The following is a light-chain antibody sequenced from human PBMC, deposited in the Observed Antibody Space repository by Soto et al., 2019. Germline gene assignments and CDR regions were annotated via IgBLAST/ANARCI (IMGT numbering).Light chain of an antibody. CDR1: QSVSNN. CDR3: QQYNGWPPT. J-gene: IGKJ5*01. V-gene: IGKV3-15*01. CDR2: GAS. Sequence: EIVMPQSPATLSVSPGESATLSCRASQSVSNNLAWYQQKPGQAPRLLIYGASTRVSGVPARFSDSGSETEFTLTISSLQSEDFAVYYCQQYNGWPPTFGQGTRLEI.